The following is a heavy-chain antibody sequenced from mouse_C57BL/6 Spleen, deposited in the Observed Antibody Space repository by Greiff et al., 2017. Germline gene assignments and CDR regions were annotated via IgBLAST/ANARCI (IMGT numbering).Heavy chain of an antibody. J-gene: IGHJ3*01. CDR1: GYTFTSYW. Sequence: QVQLQQPGAELVKPGTSVKLSCKASGYTFTSYWMHWVKQRPGQGLEWIGMIHPNSGSTNYNEKFKSKATLTVDKSSSTAYIQLSSLTAEDSAVYYCARGVDYDRFAYWGQGTLVTVSA. CDR3: ARGVDYDRFAY. V-gene: IGHV1-64*01. CDR2: IHPNSGST. D-gene: IGHD2-4*01.